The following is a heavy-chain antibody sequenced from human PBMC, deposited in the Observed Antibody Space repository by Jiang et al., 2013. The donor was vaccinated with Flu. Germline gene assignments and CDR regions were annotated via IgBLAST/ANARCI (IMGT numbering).Heavy chain of an antibody. Sequence: GSGLVKPSETLSLTCTVSGGSISSNSFFWGWIRQPPGKGLEWLGSISYSGYTSYKPSLKSRVTLSVDTSKDQFSLRLKSVTAADTAVYFCARHRVSGTYYEIDYWGQGTLVTVSS. V-gene: IGHV4-39*01. CDR2: ISYSGYT. J-gene: IGHJ4*02. CDR3: ARHRVSGTYYEIDY. CDR1: GGSISSNSFF. D-gene: IGHD1-26*01.